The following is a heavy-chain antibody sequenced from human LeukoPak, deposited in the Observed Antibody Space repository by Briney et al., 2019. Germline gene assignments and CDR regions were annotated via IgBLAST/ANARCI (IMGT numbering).Heavy chain of an antibody. CDR2: XGST. D-gene: IGHD3-22*01. CDR3: ARVPGYYDSSGYLPGLFDI. Sequence: XGSTNYNPSLKSRVTISVDTSKNQFSLKLSSVTAADTAVYYCARVPGYYDSSGYLPGLFDIWGQGTMVTVSS. V-gene: IGHV4-59*12. J-gene: IGHJ3*02.